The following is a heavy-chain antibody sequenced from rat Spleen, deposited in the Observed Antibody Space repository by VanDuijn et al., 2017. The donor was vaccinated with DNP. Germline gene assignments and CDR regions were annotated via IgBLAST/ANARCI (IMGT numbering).Heavy chain of an antibody. V-gene: IGHV5-20*01. CDR3: TRVPGPHWFAY. Sequence: EVRLVESGGGLVQPGRSLKLSCAASGFTFSDYYMAWVRQAPTKGLEWVAYITYDGGGTYYRDSVKGRFTISRDNAENTQYLQMNSLRSEDTATYYCTRVPGPHWFAYWGQGTLVTVSS. J-gene: IGHJ3*01. CDR1: GFTFSDYY. CDR2: ITYDGGGT.